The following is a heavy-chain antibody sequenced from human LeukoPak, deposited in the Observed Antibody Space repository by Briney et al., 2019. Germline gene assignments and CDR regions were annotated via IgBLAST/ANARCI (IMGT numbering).Heavy chain of an antibody. CDR1: GGSFSGYY. J-gene: IGHJ4*02. D-gene: IGHD3-3*01. CDR3: ARVSASIYHFDY. V-gene: IGHV4-34*01. CDR2: INHSGST. Sequence: SETLSLTCAVYGGSFSGYYWSWIRQPPGKGLEWIGEINHSGSTNYNPSLKSRVTTSVDTSKNQFSLKLSSVTAADTAVYYCARVSASIYHFDYWGQGTLVTVSS.